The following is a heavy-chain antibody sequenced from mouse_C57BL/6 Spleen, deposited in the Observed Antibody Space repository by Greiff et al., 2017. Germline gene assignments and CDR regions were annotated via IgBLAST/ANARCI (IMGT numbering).Heavy chain of an antibody. D-gene: IGHD2-4*01. CDR2: IHPNSGST. Sequence: QVQLQQPGAELVKPGASVKLSCKASGYTFTSYWMHWVKQRPGQGLEWIGMIHPNSGSTNYNEKFKSKATLTVDKSSSTAYMQLSSLTSEDSAVYYCARGYYDYFYAMDYWGQGTSVTVSS. J-gene: IGHJ4*01. CDR1: GYTFTSYW. V-gene: IGHV1-64*01. CDR3: ARGYYDYFYAMDY.